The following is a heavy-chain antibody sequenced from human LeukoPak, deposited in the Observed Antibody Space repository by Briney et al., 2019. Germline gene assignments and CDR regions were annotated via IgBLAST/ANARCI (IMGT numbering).Heavy chain of an antibody. D-gene: IGHD6-19*01. J-gene: IGHJ4*02. CDR3: ARGEAVAGTDY. Sequence: GGSLRLSCAASGFTFSSYAMHWVRQAPGKGLEWVAVISYDGSNKYYADSVKGRFTISRDNSKNTLYLQMNSLRAEDTAVYYCARGEAVAGTDYWGQGTQVTVSS. V-gene: IGHV3-30*04. CDR2: ISYDGSNK. CDR1: GFTFSSYA.